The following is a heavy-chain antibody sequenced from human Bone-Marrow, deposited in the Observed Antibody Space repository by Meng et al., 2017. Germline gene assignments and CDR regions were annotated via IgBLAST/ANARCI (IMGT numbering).Heavy chain of an antibody. CDR3: ARTFCSGGTCYGFDY. Sequence: ASVKVSCKTSGYTFNSNDINWVRQAPGQGLEWMGWMSPYSGNTGYAQEFQGRISLTRNPSISTAYLELHSLTSEDTAVYFCARTFCSGGTCYGFDYWGQGSLVTVSS. CDR2: MSPYSGNT. CDR1: GYTFNSND. J-gene: IGHJ4*02. D-gene: IGHD2-15*01. V-gene: IGHV1-8*01.